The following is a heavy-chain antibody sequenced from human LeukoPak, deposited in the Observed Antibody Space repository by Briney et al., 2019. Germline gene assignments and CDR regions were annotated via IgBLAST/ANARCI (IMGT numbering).Heavy chain of an antibody. CDR2: IYYSGST. CDR3: ARDPAMTTVTTRDWYFDL. D-gene: IGHD4-17*01. J-gene: IGHJ2*01. Sequence: SQTLSLTCTVSGGSISSGGHYWSWIRQHPGKGLEWIGYIYYSGSTYYNPSLKSRVTISVDTSKNQFSLKLSSVTAADTAVYYCARDPAMTTVTTRDWYFDLWGRGTLVTVSS. V-gene: IGHV4-31*03. CDR1: GGSISSGGHY.